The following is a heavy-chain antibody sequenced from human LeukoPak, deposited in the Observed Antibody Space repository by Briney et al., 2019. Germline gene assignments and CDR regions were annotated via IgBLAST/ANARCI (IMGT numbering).Heavy chain of an antibody. Sequence: SETLSLTCTVSGGSIRSNYWSWIRQPPGKGLEWIGYIYHSGSTNYNPSLNSRVTISVDTSKNEFSLKLSSVTAADTAVYYCARVMGDGYKRAFVYWGQGTLVTVSS. CDR1: GGSIRSNY. J-gene: IGHJ4*02. V-gene: IGHV4-59*01. D-gene: IGHD5-24*01. CDR3: ARVMGDGYKRAFVY. CDR2: IYHSGST.